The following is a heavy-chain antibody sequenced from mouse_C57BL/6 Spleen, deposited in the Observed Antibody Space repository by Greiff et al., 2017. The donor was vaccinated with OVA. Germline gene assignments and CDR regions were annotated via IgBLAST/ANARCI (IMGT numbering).Heavy chain of an antibody. CDR3: ARDDWYFDV. CDR1: GYAFNNYL. J-gene: IGHJ1*03. Sequence: VQLQQSGAELVRPGTSVKVSCKASGYAFNNYLIEWVKQRPGQGLEWIGVINPGSGGTNYNEKFKGKATLTADKSSSTAYMQLSSLTSEDSAVYFCARDDWYFDVWGTGTTVTVSS. CDR2: INPGSGGT. V-gene: IGHV1-54*01.